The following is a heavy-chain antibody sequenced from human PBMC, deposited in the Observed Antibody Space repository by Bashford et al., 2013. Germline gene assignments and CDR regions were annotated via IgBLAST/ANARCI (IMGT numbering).Heavy chain of an antibody. J-gene: IGHJ6*02. Sequence: SGPTLVKPTETLTLTCTVSGFSLSNARMGVSWIRQPPGKALEWLAHIFSNDEKSYSTSLKSRLTISKDTSKSQVVLTMTNMDPVDTATYYCARIALYSYYYYGMDVWGQGTTVTVSS. CDR2: IFSNDEK. D-gene: IGHD2-2*02. CDR1: GFSLSNARMG. V-gene: IGHV2-26*01. CDR3: ARIALYSYYYYGMDV.